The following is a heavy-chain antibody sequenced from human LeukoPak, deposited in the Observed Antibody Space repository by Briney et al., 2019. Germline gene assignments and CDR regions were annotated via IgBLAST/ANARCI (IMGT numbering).Heavy chain of an antibody. V-gene: IGHV4-34*01. J-gene: IGHJ1*01. Sequence: SETLSLTCAVYGGSFSGYYWSWIRQPPGKGLEWIGEINHSGSTNYNPSLKSRVTISVDTSKNQFSLKLSSVTAADTAVYYCARNSYYYDSSGYHWGQGTLVTVSS. CDR2: INHSGST. D-gene: IGHD3-22*01. CDR1: GGSFSGYY. CDR3: ARNSYYYDSSGYH.